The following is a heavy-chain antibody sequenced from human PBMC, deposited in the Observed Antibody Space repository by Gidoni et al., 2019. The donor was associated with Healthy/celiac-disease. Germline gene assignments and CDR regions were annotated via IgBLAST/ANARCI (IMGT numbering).Heavy chain of an antibody. CDR1: GFTFSSYW. J-gene: IGHJ4*02. V-gene: IGHV3-74*01. Sequence: EVQLVESGGGLVQPGGSLRLSCAASGFTFSSYWMHWVRQAPGKGLVWVSRINSDGSSTSYADSVKGRFTISRDNAKNTLYLQMNSLRAEDTAVYYCAREGGGYSGYDLFDYWGQGTLVTVSS. D-gene: IGHD5-12*01. CDR3: AREGGGYSGYDLFDY. CDR2: INSDGSST.